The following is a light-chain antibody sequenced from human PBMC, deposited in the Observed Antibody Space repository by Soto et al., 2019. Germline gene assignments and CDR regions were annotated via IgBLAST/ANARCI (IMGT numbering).Light chain of an antibody. CDR3: QQYDNWPLT. Sequence: EIVLTQSPATLSVSPGDRATLSCRASQSVGSNLAWYQQKPGQAPRFLIYGASTRATGIPARFSGSGSGTEFTLTISSLQSEDFAVYYCQQYDNWPLTFGGGTKVDIK. CDR2: GAS. CDR1: QSVGSN. V-gene: IGKV3-15*01. J-gene: IGKJ4*01.